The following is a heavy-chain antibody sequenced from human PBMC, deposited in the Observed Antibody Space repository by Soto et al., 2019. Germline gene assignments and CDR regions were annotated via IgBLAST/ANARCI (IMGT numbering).Heavy chain of an antibody. V-gene: IGHV1-18*04. CDR2: ISAYNGNT. D-gene: IGHD3-9*01. Sequence: GASVKVSCKASGYTFTSYGISWARQAPGQGLEWMGWISAYNGNTNYAQKLQGRVTMTTDTSTSTAYMELRSLRSDDTAVYYCARDAGLRYFDWLFPGVDYWGQGTLVTVSS. J-gene: IGHJ4*02. CDR1: GYTFTSYG. CDR3: ARDAGLRYFDWLFPGVDY.